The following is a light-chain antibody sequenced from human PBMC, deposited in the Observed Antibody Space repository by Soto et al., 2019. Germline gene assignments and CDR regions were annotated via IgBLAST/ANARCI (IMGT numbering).Light chain of an antibody. V-gene: IGKV3-11*01. J-gene: IGKJ5*01. CDR3: QQRSNWPPAT. CDR2: DAS. CDR1: QSVSSY. Sequence: EIVLTQSPVTLSLSPGERGTLSCRASQSVSSYLAWYQQKPGQAPRLLIYDASNRATGIPARFSGSGSGTDFTLTISSLEPEDFAVYYCQQRSNWPPATFGQGTRLEIK.